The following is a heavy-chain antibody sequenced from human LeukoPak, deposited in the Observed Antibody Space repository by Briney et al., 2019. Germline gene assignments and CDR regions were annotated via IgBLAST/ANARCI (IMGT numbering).Heavy chain of an antibody. J-gene: IGHJ3*02. D-gene: IGHD3-10*01. CDR2: ISSSSSTI. CDR1: GFTFSSYS. Sequence: GGSLRLSCAASGFTFSSYSMIWVRQAPGKGLEWVSYISSSSSTIYYADTVKGRFTISRDNAKNTLYLQLNSLRDEDTAVYYCARDWSGRYAFDIWGQGTMVTVSS. V-gene: IGHV3-48*02. CDR3: ARDWSGRYAFDI.